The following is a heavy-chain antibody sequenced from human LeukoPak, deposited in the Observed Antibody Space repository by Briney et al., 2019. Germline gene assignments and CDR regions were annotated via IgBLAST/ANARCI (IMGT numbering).Heavy chain of an antibody. Sequence: PGGSLRLSCAASGFTFSSYWMSWVRQAPGKGLEWVANIKQDGSEKYYVDSVKGRFTISRDNAKNSLYLQMNSLRAEDTAVYYCARVMLVPAATIHDAFDIWGQGTMVTVSS. CDR2: IKQDGSEK. J-gene: IGHJ3*02. V-gene: IGHV3-7*01. CDR3: ARVMLVPAATIHDAFDI. D-gene: IGHD2-2*01. CDR1: GFTFSSYW.